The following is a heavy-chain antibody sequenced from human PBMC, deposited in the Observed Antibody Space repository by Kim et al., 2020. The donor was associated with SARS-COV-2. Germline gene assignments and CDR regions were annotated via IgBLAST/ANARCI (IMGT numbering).Heavy chain of an antibody. CDR3: ARDGRSVDYYFDY. V-gene: IGHV1-3*01. CDR2: IDVANTNT. CDR1: GYTFTSYC. J-gene: IGHJ4*02. Sequence: ASVNVSCKASGYTFTSYCLHWVRQAPGQSLEWMGWIDVANTNTHYSENFQGRVTISTDTSATTVYIELSSLRSEDTAVYYCARDGRSVDYYFDYWGQGTLVSASS.